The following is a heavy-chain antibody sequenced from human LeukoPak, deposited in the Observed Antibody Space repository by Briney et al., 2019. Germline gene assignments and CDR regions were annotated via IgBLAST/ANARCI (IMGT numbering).Heavy chain of an antibody. Sequence: SETLSLTCTVSGGSISSYYWSWIRQPPGKGLEWIGYIYYSGSTNYNPSLKSRVTISVDTSKNQFSLKLSSVTAADTAVYYCARRRVAARLMDYWSQGTLVTVSS. CDR1: GGSISSYY. CDR3: ARRRVAARLMDY. V-gene: IGHV4-59*08. J-gene: IGHJ4*02. CDR2: IYYSGST. D-gene: IGHD6-6*01.